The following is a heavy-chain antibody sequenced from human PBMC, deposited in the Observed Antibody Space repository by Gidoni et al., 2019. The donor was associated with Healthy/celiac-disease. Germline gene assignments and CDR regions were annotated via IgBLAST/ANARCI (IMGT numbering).Heavy chain of an antibody. D-gene: IGHD1-26*01. CDR1: GFIFTRYA. CDR3: AKDSGKQLWSWDS. J-gene: IGHJ4*02. Sequence: EVQVLESGGGLVQPGGSLRLSCAASGFIFTRYAMSWVRQAPGKGLEWVSSISGTSGTPYYADSVKGRFTISRDNSKNTLDLQMNSLRAEDTAVYYCAKDSGKQLWSWDSWGQGTLVTVSS. CDR2: ISGTSGTP. V-gene: IGHV3-23*01.